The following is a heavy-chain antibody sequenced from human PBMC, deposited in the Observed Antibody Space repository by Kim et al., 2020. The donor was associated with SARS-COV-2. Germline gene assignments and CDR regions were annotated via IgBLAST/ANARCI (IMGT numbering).Heavy chain of an antibody. D-gene: IGHD6-13*01. J-gene: IGHJ5*02. V-gene: IGHV4-34*01. Sequence: SETLSLTCAVYGVSFSGYYLSWIRQPPGKGLEWIGEINHSGSTNYNPSLKRRVTISVDTSKNPFSLKLSSVTAADTAVYYCARGGRIFSIAAAGTLDPWGQGTLVTVSS. CDR3: ARGGRIFSIAAAGTLDP. CDR2: INHSGST. CDR1: GVSFSGYY.